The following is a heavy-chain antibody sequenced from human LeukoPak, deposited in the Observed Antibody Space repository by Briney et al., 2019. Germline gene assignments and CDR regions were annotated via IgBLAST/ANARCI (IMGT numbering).Heavy chain of an antibody. CDR1: GCSIRSGFHY. CDR3: ARADYFGSGTQPGYFYGMDV. D-gene: IGHD3-10*01. V-gene: IGHV4-30-4*01. CDR2: IFHSGSI. J-gene: IGHJ6*02. Sequence: PSETLSLTCTVSGCSIRSGFHYWSWVRQPTGKGLEWIGYIFHSGSIYYNPSLGNRVTISVDTSNNQFSLRLSSVTAADTAVFYCARADYFGSGTQPGYFYGMDVWGQGTTVTVSS.